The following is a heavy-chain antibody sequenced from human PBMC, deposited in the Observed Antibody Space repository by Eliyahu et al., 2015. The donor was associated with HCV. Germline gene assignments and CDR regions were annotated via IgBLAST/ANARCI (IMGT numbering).Heavy chain of an antibody. V-gene: IGHV4-59*01. J-gene: IGHJ5*02. D-gene: IGHD6-19*01. CDR3: ASGGGGIAVAGTGGWFDP. CDR2: IHYSGST. CDR1: GGSITTYX. Sequence: QVQLQESGPGLVKPSXTLSLTCTVSGGSITTYXWSWXRXPPGKGLAWIGXIHYSGSTNYNPPLQSRVTISVDTSKNQFSLNLTSVTAADTAVYYCASGGGGIAVAGTGGWFDPWGQGTLVTVSS.